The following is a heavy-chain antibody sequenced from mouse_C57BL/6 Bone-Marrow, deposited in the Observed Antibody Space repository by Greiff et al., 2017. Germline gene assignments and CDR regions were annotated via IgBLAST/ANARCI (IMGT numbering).Heavy chain of an antibody. CDR2: ISSGGSYT. CDR3: ARHEDAMDY. V-gene: IGHV5-6*01. Sequence: EVQLQESGGDLVKPGGSLKLSCAASGFTFSSYGMSWVRQTPDKRLEWVATISSGGSYTYYPDSVKGRFTISRDNAKNTLYLQMSSLKSEDTAMYYCARHEDAMDYWGQGTSVTVSS. CDR1: GFTFSSYG. J-gene: IGHJ4*01.